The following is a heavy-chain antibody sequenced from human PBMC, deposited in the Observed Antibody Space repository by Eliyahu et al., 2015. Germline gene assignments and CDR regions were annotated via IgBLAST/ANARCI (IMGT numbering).Heavy chain of an antibody. D-gene: IGHD2-2*01. CDR1: GGSFSGYY. CDR3: ARTGRYCSSTSCRFDP. J-gene: IGHJ5*02. V-gene: IGHV4-34*01. CDR2: INHSGST. Sequence: QVQLQQWGAGLLKPSETLSLTCAVXGGSFSGYYWSWIRQPPGKGLEWIGEINHSGSTNYNPSLKSRVTISVDTSKNQFSLKLSSVTAADTAVYYCARTGRYCSSTSCRFDPWGQGTLVTVSS.